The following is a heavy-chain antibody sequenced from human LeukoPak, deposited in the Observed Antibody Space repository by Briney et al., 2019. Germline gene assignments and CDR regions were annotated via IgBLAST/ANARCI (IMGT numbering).Heavy chain of an antibody. V-gene: IGHV3-23*01. Sequence: SGGSLRLSCAASGFTFSSYAMSWVRQAPGKGLEWVSAISGSGGSTYYADSVKGRFTISRDNSKNTLYLQMNSLRAEDTAVYYCAKDLKPDGLWDADYWGQGTLVTVSS. CDR2: ISGSGGST. J-gene: IGHJ4*02. D-gene: IGHD1-14*01. CDR3: AKDLKPDGLWDADY. CDR1: GFTFSSYA.